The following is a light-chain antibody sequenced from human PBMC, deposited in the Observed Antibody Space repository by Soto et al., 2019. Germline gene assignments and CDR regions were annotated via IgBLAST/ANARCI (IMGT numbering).Light chain of an antibody. V-gene: IGLV2-14*01. CDR2: DVS. J-gene: IGLJ1*01. Sequence: QSALTQPASVSGSPGQSITISCTGTSSDVGGYNYVSWYQQHPGKAPKLMIYDVSNRPSGVSNRFSGSKSGSTASLTISGLQAEDEADYYCSSYTSSSTPYVFGTGTRSPS. CDR1: SSDVGGYNY. CDR3: SSYTSSSTPYV.